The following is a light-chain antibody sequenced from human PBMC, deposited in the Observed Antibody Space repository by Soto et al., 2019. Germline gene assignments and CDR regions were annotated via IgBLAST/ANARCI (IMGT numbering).Light chain of an antibody. J-gene: IGKJ1*01. V-gene: IGKV4-1*01. CDR2: WAS. Sequence: DIVMTQSPDSLAVSLGERATINCKSSQSVLYSSNNKNYLGWYQQKQGQPPKLLIYWASTRESGVPDRFSGSGSGTDFTLTISSLQAEDVAVYYCQQYYSNPQTFGQGTKVEIK. CDR1: QSVLYSSNNKNY. CDR3: QQYYSNPQT.